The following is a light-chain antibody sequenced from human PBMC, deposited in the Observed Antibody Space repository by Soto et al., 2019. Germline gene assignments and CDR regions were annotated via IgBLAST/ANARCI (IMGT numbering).Light chain of an antibody. Sequence: DIVMTQSPDSLAVSLGERATINCKASQSVLYSSNNKNYLAWYKQKPGQPPNLLIYWASTRESGVPDRFSGSGSGTDFTLTIRRLEPEDSAVDYCQQYGTLITFGQGTRLEIK. J-gene: IGKJ5*01. CDR2: WAS. CDR1: QSVLYSSNNKNY. CDR3: QQYGTLIT. V-gene: IGKV4-1*01.